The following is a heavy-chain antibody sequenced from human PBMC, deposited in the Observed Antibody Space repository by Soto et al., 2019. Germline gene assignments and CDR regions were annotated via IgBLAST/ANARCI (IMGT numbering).Heavy chain of an antibody. CDR3: ARGSNPYYDFWSGYAYYYGMDV. CDR2: IYYSGST. Sequence: SETLSLTGTVPGGSISSGGYYWSWIRQHPGKGLEWSGYIYYSGSTYYNPSLKSRVTISVDTSKNQFSLKLSSVTAADTAVYYCARGSNPYYDFWSGYAYYYGMDVWGQGTTVTVSS. CDR1: GGSISSGGYY. V-gene: IGHV4-31*03. J-gene: IGHJ6*02. D-gene: IGHD3-3*01.